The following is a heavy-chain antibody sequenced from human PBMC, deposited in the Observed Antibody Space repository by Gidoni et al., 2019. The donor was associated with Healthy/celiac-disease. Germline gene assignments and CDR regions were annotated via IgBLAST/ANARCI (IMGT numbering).Heavy chain of an antibody. CDR2: ISYDGSNK. D-gene: IGHD5-18*01. J-gene: IGHJ3*02. CDR3: ARDGGVDTAMVPHDAFDI. Sequence: QVQLVESGGGVVQPGRSLRLSCAASGFPFSSYAMHWVRQAPGKGLEWVAVISYDGSNKYYADSVKGRFTISRDNSKNTLYLQMNSLRAEDTAVYYCARDGGVDTAMVPHDAFDIWGQGTMVTVSS. CDR1: GFPFSSYA. V-gene: IGHV3-30-3*01.